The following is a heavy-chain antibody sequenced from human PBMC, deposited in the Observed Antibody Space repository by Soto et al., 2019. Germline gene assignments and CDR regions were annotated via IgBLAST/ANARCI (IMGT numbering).Heavy chain of an antibody. CDR2: LGIAGDT. V-gene: IGHV3-13*01. CDR1: GFTLRDYD. D-gene: IGHD1-1*01. Sequence: EQLVESGGGLVQPGGSLRLSRAASGFTLRDYDIHWVRQGIGKGLEWVSFLGIAGDTFYAGSVKGRFTISREEAKNSLSIQMNSLRAGDTAVYYCARAAGPGATGTRYFDLWGRGTLITVSS. CDR3: ARAAGPGATGTRYFDL. J-gene: IGHJ2*01.